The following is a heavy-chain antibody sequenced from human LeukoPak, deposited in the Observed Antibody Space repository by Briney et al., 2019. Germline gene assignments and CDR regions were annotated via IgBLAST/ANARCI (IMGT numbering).Heavy chain of an antibody. D-gene: IGHD2-2*01. J-gene: IGHJ3*02. Sequence: ASVKVSCKASGYTLTSYGISWVRQAPGQGLEWMGWISAYNGNTNYAQKLQGRVTMTTDTSTSTAYMELRSLRSDDTAVYYCARDGKGYQLLPNAFDIWGQGTMVTVSS. CDR3: ARDGKGYQLLPNAFDI. CDR1: GYTLTSYG. CDR2: ISAYNGNT. V-gene: IGHV1-18*01.